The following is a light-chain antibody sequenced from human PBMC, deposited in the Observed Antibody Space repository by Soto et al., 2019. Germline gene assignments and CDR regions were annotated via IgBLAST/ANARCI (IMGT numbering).Light chain of an antibody. V-gene: IGLV1-51*02. J-gene: IGLJ1*01. Sequence: QPVLTQPPSVSAAPGQKVTISCSGNSSNIGSNDVSWYQQLPGKAPKLLIYENSQRPSGIPDRFSGSKSGTSATLGITGLPTGDEADYYCGTWDSSLIALFGTGTKVTVL. CDR2: ENS. CDR1: SSNIGSND. CDR3: GTWDSSLIAL.